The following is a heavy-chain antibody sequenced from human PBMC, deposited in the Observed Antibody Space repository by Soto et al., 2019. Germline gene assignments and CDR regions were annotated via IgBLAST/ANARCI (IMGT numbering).Heavy chain of an antibody. CDR1: GYSFTNFL. D-gene: IGHD2-2*01. J-gene: IGHJ3*02. CDR2: IYPSDSDT. V-gene: IGHV5-51*01. Sequence: GESLKVSCKGSGYSFTNFLIGWVRQMPGKGLEWMGFIYPSDSDTRYSPSFQGRVTISADQSISTAYLQWSGLKASDTAMYYCASLDPGPSLNTFDIWGQGTMVTVSS. CDR3: ASLDPGPSLNTFDI.